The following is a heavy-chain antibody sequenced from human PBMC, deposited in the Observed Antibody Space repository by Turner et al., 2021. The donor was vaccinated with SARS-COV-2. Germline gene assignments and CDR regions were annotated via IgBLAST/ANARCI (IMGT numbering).Heavy chain of an antibody. V-gene: IGHV3-30-3*01. CDR1: GFTFSTYA. Sequence: QVQLVESGGGVVQPGRSLRLSCAASGFTFSTYAMHWVRQAPGKGLEWVAVISYDGSNKYYADPVKGRFTISRDNSKNTLYLQMNSLRAEDTAVYYCARARGSTYYSAFDYWGQETLVTVSS. CDR2: ISYDGSNK. J-gene: IGHJ4*02. D-gene: IGHD3-3*01. CDR3: ARARGSTYYSAFDY.